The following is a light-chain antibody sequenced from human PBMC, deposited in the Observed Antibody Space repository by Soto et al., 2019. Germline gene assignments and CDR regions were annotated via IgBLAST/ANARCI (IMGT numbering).Light chain of an antibody. J-gene: IGKJ2*01. CDR2: ATS. V-gene: IGKV3-20*01. CDR3: QQYGSSSFT. Sequence: EVMLTQSPGTLYLSQRERATLSCSASQSVSSSYLAWYQQKPGQAPRLLVYATSSRATVIPDRFSGSGCGTDFTLIITSLEPDYFAVYYSQQYGSSSFTFGQETKVDIK. CDR1: QSVSSSY.